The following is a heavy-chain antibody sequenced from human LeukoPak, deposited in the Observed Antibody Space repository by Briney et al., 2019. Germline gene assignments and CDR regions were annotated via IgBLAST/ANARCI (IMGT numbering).Heavy chain of an antibody. CDR1: GGSFSGYY. D-gene: IGHD6-13*01. V-gene: IGHV4-34*01. CDR2: INHSGTT. Sequence: SETLPLTCDVYGGSFSGYYWSWIRQPPGKGLEWIGEINHSGTTKYNPSLKSRVTTSVDTSKNHFSLKLSSVTAADTAVYYCATSGYSSSWTLDPWGQGTLVTVSS. CDR3: ATSGYSSSWTLDP. J-gene: IGHJ5*02.